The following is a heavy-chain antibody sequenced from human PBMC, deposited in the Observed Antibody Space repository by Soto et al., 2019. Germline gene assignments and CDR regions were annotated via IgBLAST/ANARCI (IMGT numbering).Heavy chain of an antibody. CDR1: GGSISSYY. J-gene: IGHJ6*02. CDR3: ARVGIGYDDFWSGYYGMDV. D-gene: IGHD3-3*01. CDR2: IYYSGST. Sequence: SETLSLTFTVSGGSISSYYWSWIRQPPGKGLEWIGYIYYSGSTNYNPSLKSRVTISVDTSKNQFSLKLSSVTAADTAVYYCARVGIGYDDFWSGYYGMDVWGQGTTVT. V-gene: IGHV4-59*01.